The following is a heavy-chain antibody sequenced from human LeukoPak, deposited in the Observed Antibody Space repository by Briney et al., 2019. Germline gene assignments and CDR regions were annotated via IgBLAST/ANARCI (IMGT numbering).Heavy chain of an antibody. J-gene: IGHJ3*02. CDR3: ARDDAQMTTVGSDAFDI. D-gene: IGHD4-23*01. Sequence: GGSLRLSCAASAFTFSSYLMNWVRQAPGKGLEWVSYFSSSGSTIYYADSVKGRFTISRDNAKNSLYLQMNSLRAEDTAVYYCARDDAQMTTVGSDAFDIWGQGTMVTVSS. CDR2: FSSSGSTI. V-gene: IGHV3-48*03. CDR1: AFTFSSYL.